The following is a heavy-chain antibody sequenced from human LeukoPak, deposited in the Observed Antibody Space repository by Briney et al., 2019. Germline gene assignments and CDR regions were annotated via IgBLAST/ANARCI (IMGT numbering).Heavy chain of an antibody. V-gene: IGHV4-39*07. Sequence: SETLSLTCSVSGGSISSSSNYWGWIRQPPGKGLEWIGSIYNGGSTYYNPSLKSRVTISVDTSKNQFSLKLSSVTAADTAVYYCARDKSSGYPPDYWGQGTLVTVSS. D-gene: IGHD3-22*01. CDR1: GGSISSSSNY. CDR2: IYNGGST. J-gene: IGHJ4*02. CDR3: ARDKSSGYPPDY.